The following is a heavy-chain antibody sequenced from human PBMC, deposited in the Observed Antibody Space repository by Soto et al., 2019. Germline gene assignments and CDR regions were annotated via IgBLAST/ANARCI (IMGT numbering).Heavy chain of an antibody. J-gene: IGHJ6*03. CDR3: ARLFRDYYLAV. D-gene: IGHD2-21*01. Sequence: PSETLSLTCTVSGGSISSSSYYWGWIRQPPGKGLEWIGSIYYSGSTYYNPSLKSRVTISVDTSKNQFSLKLSSVTAADTAVYYCARLFRDYYLAVWGKGTTVTVYS. V-gene: IGHV4-39*01. CDR2: IYYSGST. CDR1: GGSISSSSYY.